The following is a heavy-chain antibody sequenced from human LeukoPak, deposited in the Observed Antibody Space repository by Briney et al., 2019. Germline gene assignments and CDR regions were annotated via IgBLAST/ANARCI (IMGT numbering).Heavy chain of an antibody. V-gene: IGHV1-2*02. Sequence: ASVKVSCKASGYTFTGYYMHWVRQAPGQGLEWMGWINPNSGGTNYAQKFQGRVTMTRDTSISTAYMELSRLRSDDTAVYYCARSHGDLGGRDPCYWGQGTLVTVSS. CDR3: ARSHGDLGGRDPCY. CDR2: INPNSGGT. D-gene: IGHD3-10*01. CDR1: GYTFTGYY. J-gene: IGHJ4*02.